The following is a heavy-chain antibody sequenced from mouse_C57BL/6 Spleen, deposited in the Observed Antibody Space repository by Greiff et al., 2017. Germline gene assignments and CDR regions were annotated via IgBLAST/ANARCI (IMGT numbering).Heavy chain of an antibody. CDR1: GYTFTSYW. J-gene: IGHJ2*01. D-gene: IGHD1-1*01. Sequence: QVQLKQPGAELVMPGASVKLSCKASGYTFTSYWMHWVKQRPGQGLEWIGEIDPSDSYTNYNQKFKGKSTLTVDKSSSTAYMQLSSLTSEDSAVYYCAMITTVVFDYCGQGTTLTVSS. CDR2: IDPSDSYT. CDR3: AMITTVVFDY. V-gene: IGHV1-69*01.